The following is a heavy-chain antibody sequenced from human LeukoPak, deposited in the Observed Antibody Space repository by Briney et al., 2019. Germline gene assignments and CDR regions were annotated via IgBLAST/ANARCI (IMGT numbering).Heavy chain of an antibody. D-gene: IGHD4-17*01. CDR2: ISDSGSTT. V-gene: IGHV3-23*01. CDR1: GFIFSNYG. J-gene: IGHJ4*02. Sequence: QAGGSLKLSWAASGFIFSNYGMNWVRQAPGKGLEWVAAISDSGSTTSDEDSVKGRFTIYRDKSKNTLYLRMNSLRAEDTAVYYCANEIRPNDYWGQGTQVTFSS. CDR3: ANEIRPNDY.